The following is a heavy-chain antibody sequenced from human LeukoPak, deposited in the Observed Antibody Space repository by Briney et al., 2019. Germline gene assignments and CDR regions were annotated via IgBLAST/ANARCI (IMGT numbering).Heavy chain of an antibody. D-gene: IGHD2-21*02. Sequence: ASVKVSCKASGYTFTSYYMHWVRQAPGQGGEWMGIINPNGGRTTYAQKFQGRVTMTRDTSTSTVYMELSSLRSEDTAVYYCARGVTRDAFDVWGQGTMVTVSS. V-gene: IGHV1-46*01. J-gene: IGHJ3*01. CDR1: GYTFTSYY. CDR3: ARGVTRDAFDV. CDR2: INPNGGRT.